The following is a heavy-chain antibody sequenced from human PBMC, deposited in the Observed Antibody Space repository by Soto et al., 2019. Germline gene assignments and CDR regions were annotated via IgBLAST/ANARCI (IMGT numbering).Heavy chain of an antibody. J-gene: IGHJ6*02. D-gene: IGHD5-12*01. CDR1: GDSFTRYW. Sequence: GESLKLSCKGSGDSFTRYWIGWVRQMPGRGLEWMGIIYPGDSDNRYSPSFQGQVTISADKSISTAYLQWSSLKASDTAMYYCARRLIVATGMAVWGQGTMVTVSS. CDR2: IYPGDSDN. CDR3: ARRLIVATGMAV. V-gene: IGHV5-51*01.